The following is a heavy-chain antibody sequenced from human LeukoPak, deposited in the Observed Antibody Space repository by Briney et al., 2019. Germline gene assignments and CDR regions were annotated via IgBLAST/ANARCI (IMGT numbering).Heavy chain of an antibody. CDR3: ARPLGTTVTTESVGYYYYGMDV. CDR2: IYPGDSDT. V-gene: IGHV5-51*01. Sequence: GESLKISCKGSGYSFTSYWIGWVRQMPGKGLEWMGIIYPGDSDTRYSLSFQGQVTISADKSISTAYLQWSSLKASDTAMYYCARPLGTTVTTESVGYYYYGMDVWGQGTTVTVSS. CDR1: GYSFTSYW. J-gene: IGHJ6*02. D-gene: IGHD4-17*01.